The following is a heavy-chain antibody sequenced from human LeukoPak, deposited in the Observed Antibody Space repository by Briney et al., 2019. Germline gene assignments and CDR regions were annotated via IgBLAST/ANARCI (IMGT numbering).Heavy chain of an antibody. V-gene: IGHV4-59*01. CDR3: ARQLLWFGELGGMDV. CDR2: IYYSGST. CDR1: GGSIISYY. J-gene: IGHJ6*04. D-gene: IGHD3-10*01. Sequence: SETLSLTCTVSGGSIISYYWCWIREPPGEGLEWIGYIYYSGSTNYNPSLQCRVAISFAASKNQFSLKLSSVTAADTAVDYCARQLLWFGELGGMDVWGKGTTVTVSS.